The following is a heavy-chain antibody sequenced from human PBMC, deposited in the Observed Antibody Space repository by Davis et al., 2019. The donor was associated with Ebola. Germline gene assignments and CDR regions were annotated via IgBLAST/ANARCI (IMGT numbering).Heavy chain of an antibody. CDR3: ARGLYNWNYFGNYYYYYGMDV. Sequence: MPGGSLRLSCTVSGGSISSYYWSWIRQPPGKGLEWIGYIYYSGSTNYNPSLKSRVTISVDTSKHQFSLKLSSVTAADTAVYYCARGLYNWNYFGNYYYYYGMDVWGQGTTVTVSS. CDR1: GGSISSYY. J-gene: IGHJ6*02. D-gene: IGHD1-7*01. CDR2: IYYSGST. V-gene: IGHV4-59*01.